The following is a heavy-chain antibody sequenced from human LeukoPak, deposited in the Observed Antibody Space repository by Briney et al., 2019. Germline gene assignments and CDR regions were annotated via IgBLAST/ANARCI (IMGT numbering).Heavy chain of an antibody. CDR2: INNSGST. CDR1: GGSFSGYY. CDR3: ARVRVGTRGTFDY. V-gene: IGHV4-34*01. D-gene: IGHD1-26*01. Sequence: SETLSLTCAVYGGSFSGYYWSWIRQPPGKGLEWIGEINNSGSTNHNPSLKSRVTISVDTSKNQFSLKLSSVTAADTAVYYCARVRVGTRGTFDYWGQGTLVTVSS. J-gene: IGHJ4*02.